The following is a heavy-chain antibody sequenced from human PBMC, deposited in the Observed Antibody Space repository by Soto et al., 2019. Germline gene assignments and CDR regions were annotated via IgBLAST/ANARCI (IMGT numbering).Heavy chain of an antibody. V-gene: IGHV1-69*01. CDR2: IIPIFGTA. Sequence: QVQLVQSGAEVKKPGSSVKVSCKASGGTFSSYAISWVRQAPGQGLEWMGGIIPIFGTANYAQKFQGRVTSTADESTSTAYMELSSLRSEDTAVYYCAASPRYCSSTSCPIDAFDIWGQGTMVTVSS. D-gene: IGHD2-2*01. CDR1: GGTFSSYA. CDR3: AASPRYCSSTSCPIDAFDI. J-gene: IGHJ3*02.